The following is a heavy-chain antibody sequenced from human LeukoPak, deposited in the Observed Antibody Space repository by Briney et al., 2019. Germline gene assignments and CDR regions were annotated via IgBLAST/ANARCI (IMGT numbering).Heavy chain of an antibody. V-gene: IGHV1-18*01. CDR2: ISAYNGNT. CDR1: GYTFTSYG. Sequence: GASVKVSCKASGYTFTSYGISWVRQAPGQGLEWMGWISAYNGNTNYAQKLQGRVTMTTDTSTSTAYMELRSLRSDDTAVYYCARDSWPVTTVGSWFDPWGQGTLVTVSS. CDR3: ARDSWPVTTVGSWFDP. D-gene: IGHD4-11*01. J-gene: IGHJ5*02.